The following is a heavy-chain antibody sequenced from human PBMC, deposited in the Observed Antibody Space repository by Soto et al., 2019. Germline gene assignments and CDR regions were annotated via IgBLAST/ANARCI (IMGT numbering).Heavy chain of an antibody. V-gene: IGHV3-64*01. CDR2: ISSNGGST. CDR3: ARVKTTGTMWFSLDY. D-gene: IGHD1-7*01. J-gene: IGHJ4*02. CDR1: GFTFSSYA. Sequence: PGGSLRLSCAASGFTFSSYAMHWVRQAPGKGLEYVSAISSNGGSTYYANSVKGRFTISRDNSKNTLYLQMGSLRAEDMAVYYCARVKTTGTMWFSLDYWGQGTLVTVSS.